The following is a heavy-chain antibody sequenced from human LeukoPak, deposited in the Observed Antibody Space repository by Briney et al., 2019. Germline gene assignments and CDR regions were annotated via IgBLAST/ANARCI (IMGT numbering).Heavy chain of an antibody. D-gene: IGHD3-16*01. CDR2: IYYSGST. CDR3: ARAQRRGGWDFDY. Sequence: PSETLSLTCTVSGGSISSYYWSWIRQPPGKGLEWIGYIYYSGSTNYNPSLKSRVTISVDTSKNQFSLKLSSVTAADTAVYYCARAQRRGGWDFDYWGQGTLVTVSS. V-gene: IGHV4-59*01. J-gene: IGHJ4*02. CDR1: GGSISSYY.